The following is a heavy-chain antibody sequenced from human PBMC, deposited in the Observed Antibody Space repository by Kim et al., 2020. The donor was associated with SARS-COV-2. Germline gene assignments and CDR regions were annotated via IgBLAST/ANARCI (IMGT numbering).Heavy chain of an antibody. D-gene: IGHD2-2*01. V-gene: IGHV4-34*01. CDR3: ARGLVPAAIIGHPPWFDP. Sequence: SETLSLTCAVYGGSFSGYYWSWIRQPPGKGLEWIGEINHSGSTNYNPSLKSRVTISVDTSKNQFSLKLSSVTAADTAVYYCARGLVPAAIIGHPPWFDPWGQGTLVTVSS. CDR1: GGSFSGYY. J-gene: IGHJ5*02. CDR2: INHSGST.